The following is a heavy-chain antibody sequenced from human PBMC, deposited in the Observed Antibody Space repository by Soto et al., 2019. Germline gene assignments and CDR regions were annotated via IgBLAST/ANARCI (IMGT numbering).Heavy chain of an antibody. CDR2: IYYRRST. D-gene: IGHD6-6*01. Sequence: SETLSLTCTVSGGSIRNYYWSWIRQPPGKGLERVGYIYYRRSTNYNPSLKSRVTISVNTSKNQFSLKLSSVTAADTAVYYCARGIYSSSPDAFDIWGQGTMVTVSS. CDR3: ARGIYSSSPDAFDI. CDR1: GGSIRNYY. V-gene: IGHV4-59*01. J-gene: IGHJ3*02.